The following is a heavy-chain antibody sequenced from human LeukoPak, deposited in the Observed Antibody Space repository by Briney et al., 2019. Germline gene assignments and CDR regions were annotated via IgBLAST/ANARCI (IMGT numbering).Heavy chain of an antibody. V-gene: IGHV3-33*06. CDR2: IWYGGSNK. J-gene: IGHJ4*02. Sequence: GGSLRLSCAASGFTFSSYGMHWVRQAPGKGLEWVAVIWYGGSNKYYADSVKGRFTISRDNSKNTLYLQMNSLRAEDTAVYYCAKDTYYYDSSGYYLVWGQGTLVTVSS. CDR3: AKDTYYYDSSGYYLV. D-gene: IGHD3-22*01. CDR1: GFTFSSYG.